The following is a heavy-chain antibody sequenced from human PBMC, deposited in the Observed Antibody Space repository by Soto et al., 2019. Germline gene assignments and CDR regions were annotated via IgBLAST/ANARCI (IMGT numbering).Heavy chain of an antibody. CDR1: GYTFTSYD. CDR2: TNPKSGNT. J-gene: IGHJ6*02. Sequence: ASVKVSCKASGYTFTSYDINWVRQAAGQGLEWMGWTNPKSGNTGYAQKFQGRVTMTRDTSLSTAYMELSSLRSEDTAVYYCARDFADIVVVPAAMGYYYYYGMDVWGQGTTVTVSS. V-gene: IGHV1-8*01. CDR3: ARDFADIVVVPAAMGYYYYYGMDV. D-gene: IGHD2-2*01.